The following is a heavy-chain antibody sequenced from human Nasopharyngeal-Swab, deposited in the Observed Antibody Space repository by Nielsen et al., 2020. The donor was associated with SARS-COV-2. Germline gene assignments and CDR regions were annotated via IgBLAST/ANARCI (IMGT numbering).Heavy chain of an antibody. CDR2: IYYSGST. D-gene: IGHD5-24*01. CDR3: ARRQGGWLQAVHYFDY. J-gene: IGHJ4*02. V-gene: IGHV4-39*01. CDR1: GGSISSSYY. Sequence: SETLSLTCTVSGGSISSSYYWGWIRQPPGKGLEWIGSIYYSGSTYYNPSLKSRVTISVDTSKNQFSLKLSSVTAADTAVYYCARRQGGWLQAVHYFDYWGQGTLVTVSS.